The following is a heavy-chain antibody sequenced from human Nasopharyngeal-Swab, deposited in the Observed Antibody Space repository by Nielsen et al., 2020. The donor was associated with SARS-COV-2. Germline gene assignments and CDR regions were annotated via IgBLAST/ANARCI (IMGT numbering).Heavy chain of an antibody. D-gene: IGHD4-17*01. CDR2: IKSKTDGGAT. Sequence: GESLKISCAASGLTFRNAWMNWVRQVPGRGLEWVGRIKSKTDGGATDYAAPVKGRFSISRDDSKNTIYVRMNSLKTEDTAVYYCTTYYGDSHSYFYYHAMDVWGQGTTVTVSS. V-gene: IGHV3-15*01. CDR3: TTYYGDSHSYFYYHAMDV. J-gene: IGHJ6*02. CDR1: GLTFRNAW.